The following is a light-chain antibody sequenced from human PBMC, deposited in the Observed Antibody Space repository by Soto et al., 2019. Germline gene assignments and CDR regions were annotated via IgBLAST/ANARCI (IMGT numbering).Light chain of an antibody. CDR3: QQYGSSPPWT. V-gene: IGKV3-20*01. CDR1: QSVSSSF. J-gene: IGKJ1*01. CDR2: GAS. Sequence: EIVVTQSPGTLSWSPGERATLSCRASQSVSSSFLAWYQQKPGQAPRLLIYGASSRSTGIPDRFSGSGSGTDFPLTISRLEPEDLAVYYCQQYGSSPPWTFGQVTKVEI.